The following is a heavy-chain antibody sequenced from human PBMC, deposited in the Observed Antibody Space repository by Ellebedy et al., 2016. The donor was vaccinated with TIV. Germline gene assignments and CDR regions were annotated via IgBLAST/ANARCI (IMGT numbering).Heavy chain of an antibody. Sequence: ASVKVSCKASGYTFTSYAMHWVRQAPGQRLEWMGWTNAGNGDTKYSQKFQDRVTITRDTSTTTAYMELNSLRSEDTAVFYCARGRSGTSFPNSFDIWGQGTMVTVSS. CDR2: TNAGNGDT. V-gene: IGHV1-3*01. D-gene: IGHD1-26*01. J-gene: IGHJ3*02. CDR3: ARGRSGTSFPNSFDI. CDR1: GYTFTSYA.